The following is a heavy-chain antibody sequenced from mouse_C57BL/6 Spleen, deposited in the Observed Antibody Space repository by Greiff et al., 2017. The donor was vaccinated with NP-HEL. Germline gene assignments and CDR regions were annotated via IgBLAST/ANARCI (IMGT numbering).Heavy chain of an antibody. J-gene: IGHJ3*01. CDR3: ARDKYGSSYELAY. V-gene: IGHV5-4*01. Sequence: EVQGVESGGGLVKPGGSLKLSCAASGFTFSSYAMSWVRQTPEKRLEWVATISDGGSYTYYPDNVKGRFTISRDNAKNNLYLQMSHLKSEDTAMYYCARDKYGSSYELAYWGQGTLVTVSA. CDR2: ISDGGSYT. D-gene: IGHD1-1*01. CDR1: GFTFSSYA.